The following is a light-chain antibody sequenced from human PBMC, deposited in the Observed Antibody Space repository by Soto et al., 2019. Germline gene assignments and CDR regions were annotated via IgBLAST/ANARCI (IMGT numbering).Light chain of an antibody. J-gene: IGLJ2*01. CDR2: EGS. Sequence: QSALTQPASVSGSPGQSTTISCTGTSSDVGSYNLVSWYQQHPGKAPKLMIYEGSKRPSGVSNRFSGSKSGNTASLTISGLQAEDEADYYCCSYAGSSTVFGGGTQLTVL. CDR1: SSDVGSYNL. CDR3: CSYAGSSTV. V-gene: IGLV2-23*01.